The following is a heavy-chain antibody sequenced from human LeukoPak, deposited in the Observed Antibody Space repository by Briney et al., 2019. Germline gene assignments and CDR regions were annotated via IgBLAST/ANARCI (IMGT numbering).Heavy chain of an antibody. CDR3: ATGYSNGWTSHFDY. CDR1: GGSISSGDYY. V-gene: IGHV4-30-4*08. Sequence: KPSETLSLTCTVSGGSISSGDYYWGWLRQPPGKGLEWIGYIYYSGSTYYHPPLKMRVTLSVDTSKTQFSLKLSSVTAADTAVYYCATGYSNGWTSHFDYWGQGTLVTVSP. J-gene: IGHJ4*02. D-gene: IGHD6-19*01. CDR2: IYYSGST.